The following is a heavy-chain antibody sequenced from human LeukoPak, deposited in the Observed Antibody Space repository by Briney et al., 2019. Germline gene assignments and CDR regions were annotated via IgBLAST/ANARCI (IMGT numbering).Heavy chain of an antibody. D-gene: IGHD1-1*01. CDR1: DFPFSGSA. J-gene: IGHJ6*02. Sequence: GGSLTLSCAASDFPFSGSALHRVRQASGRGLQWIGRIRSKTNNYTTTYIASVRGRFTISRDDSKNTTFLQMISLKTEDTAIYYCTSRGTAGSRGMDVWGQGTAVTVSS. CDR3: TSRGTAGSRGMDV. V-gene: IGHV3-73*01. CDR2: IRSKTNNYTT.